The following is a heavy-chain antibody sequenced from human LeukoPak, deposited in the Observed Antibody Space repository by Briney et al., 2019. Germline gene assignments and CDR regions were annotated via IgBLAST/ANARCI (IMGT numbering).Heavy chain of an antibody. CDR3: ARDSISFYGTDAFDI. Sequence: ASVKVSCKASGYTFTNYGISWVRQAPGQGLEWMGWISAYNGNTNYAQKLQGRVTMTTDTSTSTAYMELRSLRSDDTAVYYCARDSISFYGTDAFDIWGQGTMVTVSS. V-gene: IGHV1-18*01. D-gene: IGHD3-16*01. J-gene: IGHJ3*02. CDR2: ISAYNGNT. CDR1: GYTFTNYG.